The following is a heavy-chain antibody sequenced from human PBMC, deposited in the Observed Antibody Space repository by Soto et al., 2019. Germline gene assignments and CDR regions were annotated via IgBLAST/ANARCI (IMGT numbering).Heavy chain of an antibody. CDR1: GFTFSSYG. Sequence: GGSLRLSCAASGFTFSSYGMHWVRQAPGKGLEWVAVIWYDGSNKYYADSVKGRFTISRDNSKNTLYLQMNSLRAEDTAVYYCARERTLIVGATGWFDPWGQGTLVTVSS. D-gene: IGHD1-26*01. J-gene: IGHJ5*02. V-gene: IGHV3-33*01. CDR3: ARERTLIVGATGWFDP. CDR2: IWYDGSNK.